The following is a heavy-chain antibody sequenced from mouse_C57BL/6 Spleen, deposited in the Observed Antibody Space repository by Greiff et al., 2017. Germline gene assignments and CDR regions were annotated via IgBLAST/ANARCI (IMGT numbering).Heavy chain of an antibody. CDR3: TRGGEGWYFDV. V-gene: IGHV1-15*01. CDR2: IDPETGGT. J-gene: IGHJ1*03. Sequence: VQLQPSGAELVRPGASVTLSCKASGYTFTDYEMHWVKQTPVHGLEWIGAIDPETGGTAYNQKFKGKAILTADKSSSTAYMELRSLTSEDSAVYYCTRGGEGWYFDVWGTGTTVTVSS. CDR1: GYTFTDYE.